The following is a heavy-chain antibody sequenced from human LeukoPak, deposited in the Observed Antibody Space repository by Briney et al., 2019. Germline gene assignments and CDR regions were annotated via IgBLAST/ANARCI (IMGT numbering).Heavy chain of an antibody. Sequence: PGGSLRLSCAASGFTFSDYYMSWIRQAPGKGLEWVSYISSSGSTIYYADSVKGRFTISRDNAKNSLYLQMNSLRAEDTALYYCAKDIYLGYCSSTSCHDAFDIWGQGTMVTVSS. J-gene: IGHJ3*02. D-gene: IGHD2-2*01. CDR2: ISSSGSTI. CDR1: GFTFSDYY. CDR3: AKDIYLGYCSSTSCHDAFDI. V-gene: IGHV3-11*01.